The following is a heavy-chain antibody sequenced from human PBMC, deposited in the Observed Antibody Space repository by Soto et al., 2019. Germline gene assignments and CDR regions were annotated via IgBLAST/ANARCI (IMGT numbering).Heavy chain of an antibody. Sequence: SVKVSCKASGGTFSSYTISWVRQAPGQGLEWMGRIIPILGIANYAQKFQGRVTITADKSTSTAYMELSSLRSEDTAVYYCARDIGTTNRNWFDPWGQGNLVTVS. V-gene: IGHV1-69*04. CDR2: IIPILGIA. CDR3: ARDIGTTNRNWFDP. D-gene: IGHD1-7*01. CDR1: GGTFSSYT. J-gene: IGHJ5*02.